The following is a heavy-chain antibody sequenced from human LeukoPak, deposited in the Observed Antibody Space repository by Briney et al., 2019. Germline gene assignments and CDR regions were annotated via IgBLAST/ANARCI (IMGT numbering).Heavy chain of an antibody. D-gene: IGHD3-10*01. V-gene: IGHV3-9*01. CDR2: ISWNSGSI. CDR1: GFTFDDYA. Sequence: SLRLSCAASGFTFDDYAMHWVRQAPGKGLEWVSGISWNSGSIGYADSVKGRFTISRDNAKNSLYLQMNSPRAEDTALYYCAKGNYYGSGSHYGMDVWGQGTTVTVSS. CDR3: AKGNYYGSGSHYGMDV. J-gene: IGHJ6*02.